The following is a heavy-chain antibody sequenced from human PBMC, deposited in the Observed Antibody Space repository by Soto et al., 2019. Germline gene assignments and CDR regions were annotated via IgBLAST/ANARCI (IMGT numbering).Heavy chain of an antibody. V-gene: IGHV3-9*01. CDR2: ISWNSGSI. Sequence: EVQLVESGGGLVQPGRSLRLSCAASGFTFDDYAMHWVRQAPGKGLEWVSGISWNSGSIGYADSVKGRFTISRDNAKNSLYLQMNSLRAEDTALYYCAKARGPSSGWSQSYWYFDLWGRGILVTVSS. CDR3: AKARGPSSGWSQSYWYFDL. CDR1: GFTFDDYA. D-gene: IGHD6-19*01. J-gene: IGHJ2*01.